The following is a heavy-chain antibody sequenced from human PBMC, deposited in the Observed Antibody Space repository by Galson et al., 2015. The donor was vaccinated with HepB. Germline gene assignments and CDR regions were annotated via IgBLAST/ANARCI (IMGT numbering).Heavy chain of an antibody. Sequence: SLRLSCAASGFAFDSHAMSWVRQAPGRGLEWVSGFSGNGDSTFYADSVKGRFTVSRDNSNNMLYLQMNRLRAEDAGLYFCAKGYGLFDSWAQGILVTVSS. CDR3: AKGYGLFDS. CDR1: GFAFDSHA. J-gene: IGHJ5*01. CDR2: FSGNGDST. D-gene: IGHD5-18*01. V-gene: IGHV3-23*01.